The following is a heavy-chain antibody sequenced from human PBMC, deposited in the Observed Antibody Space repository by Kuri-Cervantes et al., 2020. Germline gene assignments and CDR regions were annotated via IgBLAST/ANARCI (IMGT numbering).Heavy chain of an antibody. CDR2: ISGSGGNT. CDR3: ALVPPKWIQLPPRGGDY. V-gene: IGHV3-23*01. CDR1: GFTFNNYA. Sequence: GGSLRLSCAASGFTFNNYAMTWVRQAPGKGLEWVSVISGSGGNTYSADSVKGRFTISRDNSKNTLYLQMNSLRAEDTAVYYCALVPPKWIQLPPRGGDYWGQGTLVTVSS. D-gene: IGHD5-18*01. J-gene: IGHJ4*02.